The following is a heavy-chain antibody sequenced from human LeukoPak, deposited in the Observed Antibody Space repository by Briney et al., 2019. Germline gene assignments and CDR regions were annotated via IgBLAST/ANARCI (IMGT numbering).Heavy chain of an antibody. CDR3: AKETYSNCAYDY. CDR1: GFTFSSYG. D-gene: IGHD4-11*01. Sequence: GGSLRLSCAASGFTFSSYGMHWVRQAPGKGLEWVAFIRYDGSNKYYADSVKGRFTISRDNSKNTLYLQMNSLRAEDTAVYYCAKETYSNCAYDYWGQGTLVTVSS. V-gene: IGHV3-30*02. J-gene: IGHJ4*02. CDR2: IRYDGSNK.